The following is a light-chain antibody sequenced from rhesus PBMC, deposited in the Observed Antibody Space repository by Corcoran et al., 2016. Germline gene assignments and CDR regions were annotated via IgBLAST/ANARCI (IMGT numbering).Light chain of an antibody. CDR3: QVWDSSSNI. Sequence: SYDLTQPPSVSAASGQTARITCEGDNIGSKNVQWYQQKPAQAPVLVIYADSERPSGIPERSSGSNSGNTATLTISGVAAGDEADYYCQVWDSSSNIFGAGTRLTVL. V-gene: IGLV3-25*02. J-gene: IGLJ1*01. CDR1: NIGSKN. CDR2: ADS.